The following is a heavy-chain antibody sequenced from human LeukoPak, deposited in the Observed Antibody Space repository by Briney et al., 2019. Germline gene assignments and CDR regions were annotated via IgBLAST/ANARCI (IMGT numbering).Heavy chain of an antibody. Sequence: SETLSLTCTVSGGSISSGDYYWSWIRQPPGKGLEWIGYIYYSGSTYYNPSLKSRVTILLDTSKNQCSLKLTSVSAADTAVYYCARLKLGAYFDLWGRGTLVTVSS. D-gene: IGHD3-16*01. J-gene: IGHJ2*01. CDR2: IYYSGST. CDR1: GGSISSGDYY. CDR3: ARLKLGAYFDL. V-gene: IGHV4-30-4*01.